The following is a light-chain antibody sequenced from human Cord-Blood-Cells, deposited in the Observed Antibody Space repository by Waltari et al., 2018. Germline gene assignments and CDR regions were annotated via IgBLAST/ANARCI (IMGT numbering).Light chain of an antibody. J-gene: IGKJ1*01. V-gene: IGKV3-15*01. CDR2: GAS. CDR3: QQYNNWPPWT. Sequence: EIVMTQSPATLSVSPGERATPSCRASQSVSSNLAWYQQNPGQAPRLLIYGASTRATGIPARFSGSGSRTEFTLTISSLQSEDFAVYYCQQYNNWPPWTFGQGTKVEIK. CDR1: QSVSSN.